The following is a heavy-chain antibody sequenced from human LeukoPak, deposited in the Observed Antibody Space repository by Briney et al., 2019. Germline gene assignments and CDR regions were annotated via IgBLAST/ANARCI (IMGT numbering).Heavy chain of an antibody. D-gene: IGHD3-3*01. Sequence: GGSLRLSCAASGFTFDCCGMHWVRQAPGKGLEWVAFIRNVGNDKYYADSVKGRFFISRDNAKNSLYLQMNSLRAEDTAVYYCARAAPDYDFWSGYSTYFDYWGQGTLVTVSS. V-gene: IGHV3-30*02. J-gene: IGHJ4*02. CDR3: ARAAPDYDFWSGYSTYFDY. CDR2: IRNVGNDK. CDR1: GFTFDCCG.